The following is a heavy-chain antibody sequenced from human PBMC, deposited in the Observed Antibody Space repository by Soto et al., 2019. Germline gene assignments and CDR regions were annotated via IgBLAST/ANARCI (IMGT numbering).Heavy chain of an antibody. J-gene: IGHJ6*01. CDR1: GGSISSGGYS. V-gene: IGHV4-30-2*01. CDR3: ARSAWLRQRVVYYGMDV. Sequence: QLQLQESGSGLVKPSQTLSLTCAVSGGSISSGGYSWSWIRQPPGKGLEWIGYIYHSGSTYYNPSLKSRVTISVDRSKNQFSLKLSSVTAADTAVYYCARSAWLRQRVVYYGMDVW. CDR2: IYHSGST. D-gene: IGHD5-12*01.